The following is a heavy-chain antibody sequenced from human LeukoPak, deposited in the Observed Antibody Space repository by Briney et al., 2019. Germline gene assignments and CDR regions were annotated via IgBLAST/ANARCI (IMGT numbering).Heavy chain of an antibody. CDR2: ISSNGGST. Sequence: GGSLRLSCAASGFTFSSYAMHWVRQAPGKGLEYVSAISSNGGSTYYANSVKGRFTISRDNAKNTLNLQMNSLRAEDTAVYYCARGGFRLGELSFVPGKFLDFWGPGTLVTVSS. CDR1: GFTFSSYA. D-gene: IGHD3-16*02. J-gene: IGHJ4*02. CDR3: ARGGFRLGELSFVPGKFLDF. V-gene: IGHV3-64*01.